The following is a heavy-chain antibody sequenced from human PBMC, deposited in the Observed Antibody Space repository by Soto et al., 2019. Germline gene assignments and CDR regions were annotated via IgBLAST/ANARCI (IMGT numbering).Heavy chain of an antibody. CDR3: AHSAGTTREYYYYYGMDV. CDR2: IYWDDDK. CDR1: GFSLSTSGVG. Sequence: QITLKESGPTLVKPTQTLTLTCTFSGFSLSTSGVGVGWIRQPPGKALEWLALIYWDDDKRYSPSLKSRLTITKDTAKNQVFLTMTNMDPVDTATYYCAHSAGTTREYYYYYGMDVWGQGTTVTVSS. D-gene: IGHD6-13*01. V-gene: IGHV2-5*02. J-gene: IGHJ6*02.